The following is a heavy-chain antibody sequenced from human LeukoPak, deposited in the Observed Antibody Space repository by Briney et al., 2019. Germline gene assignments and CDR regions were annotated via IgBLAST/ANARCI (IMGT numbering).Heavy chain of an antibody. V-gene: IGHV3-23*01. CDR2: ISGSGGST. Sequence: GGSLRLSCAASGFTFSSYAMSWVRQAPGKGLEWVSAISGSGGSTYYADSVKGRFTISRDNSKNTLYLQMNSLRAEDTAVYYCEKHNLGVATRTAYGFDIWGQGTMVTVSS. CDR1: GFTFSSYA. D-gene: IGHD5-12*01. J-gene: IGHJ3*02. CDR3: EKHNLGVATRTAYGFDI.